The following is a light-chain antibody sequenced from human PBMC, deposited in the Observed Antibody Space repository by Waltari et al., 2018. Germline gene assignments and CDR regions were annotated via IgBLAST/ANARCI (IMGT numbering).Light chain of an antibody. V-gene: IGLV2-8*01. CDR3: SSYAGPNKLI. CDR1: SSDIGAYKY. CDR2: EVD. J-gene: IGLJ2*01. Sequence: QSALTQPPSASGSPGQTVIISCTGTSSDIGAYKYVSWYQQIPGRAPALIIYEVDRRPPGVPDRFSGSKSGNTASLTVTGLQTEDEGDYYCSSYAGPNKLIFGGVTKLTVL.